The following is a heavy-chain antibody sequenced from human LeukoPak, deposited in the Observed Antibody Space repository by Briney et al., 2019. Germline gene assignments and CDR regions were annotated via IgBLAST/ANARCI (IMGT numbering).Heavy chain of an antibody. CDR1: GFTFTNYA. CDR3: ARGEGGYSGYGGDY. D-gene: IGHD5-12*01. CDR2: TVGIGPDT. V-gene: IGHV3-23*01. J-gene: IGHJ4*02. Sequence: PGGSLRLSCAASGFTFTNYAMTWVRQAPGKGLEWVAATVGIGPDTYHADSVKGRFTISRDNSKNILYLQMNSLRVEDTAVYYCARGEGGYSGYGGDYWGQGTLVTVSS.